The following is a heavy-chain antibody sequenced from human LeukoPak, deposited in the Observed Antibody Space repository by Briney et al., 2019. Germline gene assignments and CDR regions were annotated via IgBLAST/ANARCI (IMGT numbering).Heavy chain of an antibody. J-gene: IGHJ4*02. CDR1: GFTFGSYA. CDR3: AAGYNFDT. CDR2: ISYHGSNK. D-gene: IGHD6-13*01. Sequence: GRSLRLSCAASGFTFGSYAMHWVRQAPGKGLEWVAVISYHGSNKYYADSVKGRFTISRDNSKKTVFLQMNSLRAEDTAVYYGAAGYNFDTGAREPWSPSPQ. V-gene: IGHV3-30-3*01.